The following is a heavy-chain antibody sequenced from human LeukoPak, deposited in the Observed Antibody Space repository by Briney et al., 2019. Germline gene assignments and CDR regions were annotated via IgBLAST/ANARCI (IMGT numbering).Heavy chain of an antibody. J-gene: IGHJ4*02. V-gene: IGHV4-61*02. Sequence: PSETLSLTCTVSGDSITTGNYYWSWVRQPAGKGLEWIGRVYTSGATNSNPSLKNRVSISIDPSKNQFSLDLDSVTAADTAVYYCARGGSSWPIPPHWFDYWGPGALVTVSS. D-gene: IGHD6-13*01. CDR2: VYTSGAT. CDR3: ARGGSSWPIPPHWFDY. CDR1: GDSITTGNYY.